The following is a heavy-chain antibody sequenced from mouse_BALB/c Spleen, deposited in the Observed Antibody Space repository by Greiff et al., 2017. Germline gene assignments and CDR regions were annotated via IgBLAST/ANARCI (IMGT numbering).Heavy chain of an antibody. D-gene: IGHD2-1*01. CDR2: IDPANGNT. J-gene: IGHJ1*01. CDR1: GFNIKDTY. V-gene: IGHV14-3*02. CDR3: ASWIYYGNYCYFDV. Sequence: VQLQQSGAELVKPGASVKLSCTASGFNIKDTYMHWVKQRPEQGLEWIGRIDPANGNTKYDPKFQGKATITADTSSNTAYLQLSSLTSEDTAVYYCASWIYYGNYCYFDVWGAGTTVTVSS.